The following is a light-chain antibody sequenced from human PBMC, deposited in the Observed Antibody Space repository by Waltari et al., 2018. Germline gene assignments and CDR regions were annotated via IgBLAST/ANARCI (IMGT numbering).Light chain of an antibody. CDR2: TTS. CDR1: QSISHF. V-gene: IGKV1-39*01. J-gene: IGKJ3*01. Sequence: DIQMTQSPSSVSASVGDRVTITCRASQSISHFLNWYQQNPGKAPKLLIYTTSNLQTWVPSRFSGSGSGTDFTLTISSLQPEDFATYYCQQSFVTGTFGPGTKVDIK. CDR3: QQSFVTGT.